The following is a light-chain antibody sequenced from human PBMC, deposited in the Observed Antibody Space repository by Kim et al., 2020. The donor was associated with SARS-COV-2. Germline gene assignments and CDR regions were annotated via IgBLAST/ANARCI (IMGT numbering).Light chain of an antibody. CDR2: EVS. CDR3: CSYAGSSTLV. V-gene: IGLV2-23*02. Sequence: QSALTQSASVSGSPGQSITISCTGTSSDVGRYNLVSWYQQHPGKAPKLMIYEVSKRPSGVSNRFSGSKSGNTASLTISGLQAEDEADYYCCSYAGSSTLVFGGGTQLTVL. J-gene: IGLJ3*02. CDR1: SSDVGRYNL.